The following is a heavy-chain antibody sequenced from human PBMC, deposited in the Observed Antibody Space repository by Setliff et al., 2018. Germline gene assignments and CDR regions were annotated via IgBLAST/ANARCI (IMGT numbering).Heavy chain of an antibody. CDR3: AKPTTVTTTHYYYYMDV. Sequence: GGSLRLSCAASGFTFRNYGMHWVRQAPGKGLEWVANIKQDGSEKYYVDSVKGRFTISRDNVKNSLYLQMSSLRAEDTAVYYCAKPTTVTTTHYYYYMDVWGKGTTVTVSS. D-gene: IGHD4-4*01. V-gene: IGHV3-7*03. CDR1: GFTFRNYG. J-gene: IGHJ6*03. CDR2: IKQDGSEK.